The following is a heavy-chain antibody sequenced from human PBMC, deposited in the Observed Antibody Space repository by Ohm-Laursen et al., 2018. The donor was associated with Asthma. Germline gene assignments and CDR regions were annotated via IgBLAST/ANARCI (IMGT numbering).Heavy chain of an antibody. CDR3: ASSKGYGDYQSLDY. J-gene: IGHJ4*02. V-gene: IGHV1-3*01. Sequence: SVKVSCKASGHIFSSYTMQWVRQAPGQGLEWMGWFNSGTGDITYSHKFQGRVTITADTSASTTFMELPSLTSEDTAAYYCASSKGYGDYQSLDYWGQGTLVTVSS. CDR2: FNSGTGDI. CDR1: GHIFSSYT. D-gene: IGHD4-17*01.